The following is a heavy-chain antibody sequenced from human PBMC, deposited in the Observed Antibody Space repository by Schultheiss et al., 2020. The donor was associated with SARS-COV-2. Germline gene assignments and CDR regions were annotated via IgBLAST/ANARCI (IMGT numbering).Heavy chain of an antibody. V-gene: IGHV3-33*08. Sequence: GGSLRLSCAASGFTFSSYEMNWVRQARGKGLEWVAVIWYDGSNKYYADSVKGRFTISRDNSKNTLYLQMNSLRAEDTAVYYCARCRTPIVVVAAMFYWGQGTLVTVSS. CDR2: IWYDGSNK. D-gene: IGHD2-15*01. CDR3: ARCRTPIVVVAAMFY. CDR1: GFTFSSYE. J-gene: IGHJ4*02.